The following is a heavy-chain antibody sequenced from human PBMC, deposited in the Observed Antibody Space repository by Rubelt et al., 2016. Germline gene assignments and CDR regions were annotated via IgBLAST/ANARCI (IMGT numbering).Heavy chain of an antibody. Sequence: QVQLQQWGAGLLKPSATLSLTCAVYGGSFSGYYWSWLRQPPGKGLEWIGEINHSGSTNYNPSLKSRFTISVETSKNQCSLKLSSVTAAETAVYYCARGGYDSPLDYWGQGTLVTVSS. J-gene: IGHJ4*02. CDR2: INHSGST. CDR1: GGSFSGYY. CDR3: ARGGYDSPLDY. D-gene: IGHD3-22*01. V-gene: IGHV4-34*01.